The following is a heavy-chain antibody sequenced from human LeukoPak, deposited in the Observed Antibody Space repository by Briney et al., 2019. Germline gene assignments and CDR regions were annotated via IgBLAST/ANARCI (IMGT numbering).Heavy chain of an antibody. J-gene: IGHJ4*02. CDR1: GGSISSYY. Sequence: SETLSLTCTVSGGSISSYYWSWIRQPPGKGLEWIGRIYTSGSTNYNPSLKSRVTISVDTSKNQFSLKLSSVTAADTAVYYCVREYDFWSGYYVDYWGQGTLVTVSS. CDR3: VREYDFWSGYYVDY. CDR2: IYTSGST. D-gene: IGHD3-3*01. V-gene: IGHV4-4*08.